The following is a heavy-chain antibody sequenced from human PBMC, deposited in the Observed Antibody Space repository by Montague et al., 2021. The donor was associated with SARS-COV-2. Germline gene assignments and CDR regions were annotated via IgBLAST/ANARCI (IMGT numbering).Heavy chain of an antibody. D-gene: IGHD6-19*01. V-gene: IGHV4-61*02. CDR1: GGSITSGGYY. Sequence: TLSLTCTVSGGSITSGGYYWSWIRQPAGRGLEWIGRIYSSGSTVHNPPLRSRVALTVATSKNQFSLKLSSVTAADTAVYFCAREDFSGSTPYFFDYWGRGSLVAVSS. CDR3: AREDFSGSTPYFFDY. J-gene: IGHJ4*02. CDR2: IYSSGST.